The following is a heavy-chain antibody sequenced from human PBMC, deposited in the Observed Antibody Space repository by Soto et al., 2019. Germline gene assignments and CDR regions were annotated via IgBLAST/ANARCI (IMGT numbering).Heavy chain of an antibody. CDR3: ARLSVYRVPTDY. J-gene: IGHJ4*02. V-gene: IGHV4-39*01. D-gene: IGHD2-2*01. CDR2: IYYSGST. Sequence: SETLSLTCTVSGGSISSSSYYWGWIRQPPGKGLEWIGSIYYSGSTYYNPSLKSRVTISVDTSKNQFSLKLSSVTAADTAVYYCARLSVYRVPTDYWGQGTLVTVX. CDR1: GGSISSSSYY.